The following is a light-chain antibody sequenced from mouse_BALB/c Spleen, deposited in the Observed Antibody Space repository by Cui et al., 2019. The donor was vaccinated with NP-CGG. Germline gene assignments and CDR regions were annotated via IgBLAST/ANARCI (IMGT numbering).Light chain of an antibody. CDR2: GTN. Sequence: QTVVTQESALTTSPGETVTLTCRSGTGAVIISNYANWVQEKPDHLFTGLIGGTNNRAPGVPARFSGSLIGDKAALTITGAQTEDEAIYFCALWYSNHWVFGGGTKLTVL. CDR1: TGAVIISNY. V-gene: IGLV1*01. J-gene: IGLJ1*01. CDR3: ALWYSNHWV.